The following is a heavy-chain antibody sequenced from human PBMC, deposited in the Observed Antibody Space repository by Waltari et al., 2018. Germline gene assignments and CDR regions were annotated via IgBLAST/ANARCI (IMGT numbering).Heavy chain of an antibody. Sequence: QLQLQESGPGLVRPSGPLSLICAVSGDSMGSTDCWSWVRYPPEKGLERIGQVRGDGRTNDDPSVASRVIISLDTSTHHFALEMTSATAADTALYYCARDRGRGLYLDTWGQGILVTVAP. CDR1: GDSMGSTDC. CDR3: ARDRGRGLYLDT. CDR2: VRGDGRT. D-gene: IGHD2-15*01. J-gene: IGHJ4*02. V-gene: IGHV4-4*02.